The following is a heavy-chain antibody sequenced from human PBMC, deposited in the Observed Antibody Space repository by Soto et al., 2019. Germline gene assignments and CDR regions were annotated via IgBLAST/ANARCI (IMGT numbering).Heavy chain of an antibody. J-gene: IGHJ4*02. CDR1: GFTFSNAW. D-gene: IGHD3-16*01. CDR2: IKSKTDGGTT. V-gene: IGHV3-15*01. Sequence: GGSLRLSCAASGFTFSNAWMSWVRQAPGKGLEWVGRIKSKTDGGTTDYAAPVKGRFTISRDDSKNTLYLQMNSLKTEDTAVYFDTTDPSYEHYVWGRDRHSNWGRGTLVTVSS. CDR3: TTDPSYEHYVWGRDRHSN.